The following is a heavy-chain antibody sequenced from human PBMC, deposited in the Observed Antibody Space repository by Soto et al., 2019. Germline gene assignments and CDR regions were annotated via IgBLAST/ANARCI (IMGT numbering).Heavy chain of an antibody. CDR1: GFTFSSYA. Sequence: GGSLRLSCAASGFTFSSYAMSWVRQAPGKGLEWISAISGSGGGTYYADSVKGRFTISRDNSKNTVFLQMNSLRAEDTAIYYCAKGSAGSRPYYFDYWGQGSLVTVSS. D-gene: IGHD6-13*01. J-gene: IGHJ4*02. CDR3: AKGSAGSRPYYFDY. CDR2: ISGSGGGT. V-gene: IGHV3-23*01.